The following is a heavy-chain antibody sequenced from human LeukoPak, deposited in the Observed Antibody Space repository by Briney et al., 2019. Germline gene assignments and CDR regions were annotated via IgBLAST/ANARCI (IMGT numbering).Heavy chain of an antibody. D-gene: IGHD6-25*01. CDR2: IIPIFGTA. CDR3: ARGQRSYYYYYMDV. CDR1: GYTFTSYG. J-gene: IGHJ6*03. V-gene: IGHV1-69*13. Sequence: SVKVSCKASGYTFTSYGISWVRQAPGQGLEWMGGIIPIFGTANYAQKFQGRVTITADESTSTAYMELSSLRSEDTAVYYCARGQRSYYYYYMDVWGKGTTVTVSS.